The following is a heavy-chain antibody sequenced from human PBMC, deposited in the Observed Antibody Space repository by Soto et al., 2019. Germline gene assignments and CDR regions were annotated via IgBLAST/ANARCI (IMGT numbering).Heavy chain of an antibody. J-gene: IGHJ3*02. CDR2: ILPIFGTA. D-gene: IGHD4-17*01. V-gene: IGHV1-69*14. Sequence: QVQLVQSGAEVKKPGSSVKVSCKASGGTFSTSSINWLRQAPGQRPEWMGNILPIFGTADYAQKFQDRVTITADKSADTAYMELRSLFSEDTAVYYCARGDEYGGNSDAFDIWGQGTVVTVSS. CDR1: GGTFSTSS. CDR3: ARGDEYGGNSDAFDI.